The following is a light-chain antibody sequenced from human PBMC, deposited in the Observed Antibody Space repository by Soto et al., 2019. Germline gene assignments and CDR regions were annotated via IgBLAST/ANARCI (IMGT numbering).Light chain of an antibody. CDR3: QQYNSYSWT. J-gene: IGKJ1*01. CDR1: QTISSW. V-gene: IGKV1-5*01. Sequence: IHRTHAPSTLSASVLYRVTITCLASQTISSWLAWYQQKPGKAPKLLIYDASSLESGVPSRFSGSGSGTEFTLTISSLQPDDFATYYCQQYNSYSWTFGQGTKVDI. CDR2: DAS.